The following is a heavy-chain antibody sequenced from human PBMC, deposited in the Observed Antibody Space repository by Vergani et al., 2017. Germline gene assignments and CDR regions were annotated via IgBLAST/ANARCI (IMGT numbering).Heavy chain of an antibody. CDR2: FIPIFGTA. D-gene: IGHD4-23*01. V-gene: IGHV1-69*06. CDR1: GGTFSSYA. Sequence: QVQLVQSGAEVKKPGSSVKVSCKASGGTFSSYAISWVRQAPGQGLEWMGGFIPIFGTANYAQKFQGRVTLTADKSTSTAYMELSSLRSEDTAVYYCARVRESGGGNFDYWGQGTLVTVSS. J-gene: IGHJ4*02. CDR3: ARVRESGGGNFDY.